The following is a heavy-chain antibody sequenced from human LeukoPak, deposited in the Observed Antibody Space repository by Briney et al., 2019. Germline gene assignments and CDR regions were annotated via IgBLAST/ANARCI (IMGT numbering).Heavy chain of an antibody. CDR2: IYTSGST. V-gene: IGHV4-4*07. Sequence: KPSETLSLTCTVSGGSISSYYRSWIRQPAGKGLEWIGRIYTSGSTNYNPSLKSRVTMSVDTSKNQFSLKLSSVTAADTAVYYCARDREFLSYDFWSGYYAYWGQGTLVTVSS. CDR3: ARDREFLSYDFWSGYYAY. J-gene: IGHJ4*02. D-gene: IGHD3-3*01. CDR1: GGSISSYY.